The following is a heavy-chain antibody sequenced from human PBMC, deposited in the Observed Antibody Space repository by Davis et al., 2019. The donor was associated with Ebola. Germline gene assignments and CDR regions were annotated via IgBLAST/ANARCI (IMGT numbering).Heavy chain of an antibody. J-gene: IGHJ4*02. CDR1: GFSISNDA. CDR2: LSGDSRTI. V-gene: IGHV3-23*01. D-gene: IGHD3-22*01. CDR3: AKDGWLDYYDGLTY. Sequence: GESLKISCAASGFSISNDAMNWVRQAPGKGLEWVSYLSGDSRTIHYADTVKGRFTISRDNFKNMLYLQMNSLRAEDTALYFCAKDGWLDYYDGLTYWGQGALVTVSS.